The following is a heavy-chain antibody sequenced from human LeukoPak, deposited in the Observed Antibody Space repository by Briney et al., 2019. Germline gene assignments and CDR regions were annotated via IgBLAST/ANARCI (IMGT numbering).Heavy chain of an antibody. CDR1: RITCSRSS. CDR2: ISSTSSDM. CDR3: ARGSNAGFDI. Sequence: GGSLRLSGAASRITCSRSSMNWVRQAPGKGLEWISSISSTSSDMYYSDSVKGRFTISRDNAKNSLSLQMNTLRAEDTGVYYCARGSNAGFDIWGQGTMVTVSS. J-gene: IGHJ3*02. V-gene: IGHV3-21*06.